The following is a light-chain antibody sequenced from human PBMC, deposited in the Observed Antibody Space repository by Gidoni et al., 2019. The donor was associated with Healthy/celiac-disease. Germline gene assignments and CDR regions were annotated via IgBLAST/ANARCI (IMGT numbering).Light chain of an antibody. CDR2: WAS. CDR3: QQYYSTIT. V-gene: IGKV4-1*01. J-gene: IGKJ4*01. Sequence: DIVMTQSPDYLAVSLGERATINCKSSQSVLYSSNNKNYLAWYQQKPGQPPKLLIYWASTRESWVPDRFSGRGSGTDFTLTISSLQAEDVAVYYCQQYYSTITFGGGTKVEIK. CDR1: QSVLYSSNNKNY.